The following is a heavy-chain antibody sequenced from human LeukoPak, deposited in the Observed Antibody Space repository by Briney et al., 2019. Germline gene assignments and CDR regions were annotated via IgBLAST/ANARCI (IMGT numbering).Heavy chain of an antibody. D-gene: IGHD6-19*01. Sequence: GASVKVSCKASGYTFTSYYMHWVRQAPGQGLEWMGIINPSGGSTIYAQKLQGRVTMTEDTSTDTAYMELSSLRSEDAAVYYCATAKYSSGWYGAFDIWGQGTMVTVSS. J-gene: IGHJ3*02. CDR1: GYTFTSYY. CDR2: INPSGGST. V-gene: IGHV1-46*04. CDR3: ATAKYSSGWYGAFDI.